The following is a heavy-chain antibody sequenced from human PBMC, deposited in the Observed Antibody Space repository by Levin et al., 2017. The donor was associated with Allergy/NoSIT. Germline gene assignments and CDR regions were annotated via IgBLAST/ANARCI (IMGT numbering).Heavy chain of an antibody. V-gene: IGHV2-5*02. J-gene: IGHJ4*02. CDR3: ARTRSGHYYRAFEY. CDR2: IYWEDDK. D-gene: IGHD3-22*01. CDR1: EFSVSNSGVG. Sequence: SGPTLVKPTQTLTLTCTASEFSVSNSGVGVGWIRQAPGKALECLAIIYWEDDKRYSPSLKNRLTIAKDSSKNQVILTMTNMDPVDTATYFCARTRSGHYYRAFEYWGQGTPVTVSS.